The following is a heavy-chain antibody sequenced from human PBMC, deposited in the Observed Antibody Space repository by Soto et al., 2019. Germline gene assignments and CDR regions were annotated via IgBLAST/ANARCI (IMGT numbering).Heavy chain of an antibody. V-gene: IGHV3-7*01. J-gene: IGHJ4*02. CDR2: IEQDGSEV. Sequence: EVQLVESGGGLVQPGGFLRLSCAASGFTFSSYWMSWVRQAPGKGLEWVANIEQDGSEVYYVDSVKGRFTISRDNAKTSLYLQMYSLRAEDTAVYYCVKDRWLGNWGQGTLVTVSS. CDR3: VKDRWLGN. D-gene: IGHD5-12*01. CDR1: GFTFSSYW.